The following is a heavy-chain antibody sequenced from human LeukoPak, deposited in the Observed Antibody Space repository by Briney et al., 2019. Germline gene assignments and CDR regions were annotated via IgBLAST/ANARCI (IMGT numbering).Heavy chain of an antibody. Sequence: RGSLRLSCAASGFTFSSYAMHWVRQAPGKGLEWVAVISYDGSNKYYADSVKGRFTISRDNSKNTLYLQMNSLRAEDTAVYYCATDIVVVPAAIRKNYYYYYGMDVWGQGTTVTVSS. CDR2: ISYDGSNK. V-gene: IGHV3-30-3*01. CDR1: GFTFSSYA. D-gene: IGHD2-2*01. CDR3: ATDIVVVPAAIRKNYYYYYGMDV. J-gene: IGHJ6*02.